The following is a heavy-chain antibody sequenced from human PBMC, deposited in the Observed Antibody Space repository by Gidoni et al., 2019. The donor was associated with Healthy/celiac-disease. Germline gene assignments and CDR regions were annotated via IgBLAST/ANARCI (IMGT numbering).Heavy chain of an antibody. CDR3: GLTSITIFGVVIPQYNWFDP. J-gene: IGHJ5*02. CDR2: IIPILGIA. D-gene: IGHD3-3*01. V-gene: IGHV1-69*04. CDR1: GGTFSSYA. Sequence: QVQLVQSGAEVQKPGSSVKVSCKASGGTFSSYAISWVRQAPGQGLEWMGRIIPILGIANYAQKFQGRVTITADKSTSTAYMELSSLRSEDTAVYYCGLTSITIFGVVIPQYNWFDPWGQGTLVTVSS.